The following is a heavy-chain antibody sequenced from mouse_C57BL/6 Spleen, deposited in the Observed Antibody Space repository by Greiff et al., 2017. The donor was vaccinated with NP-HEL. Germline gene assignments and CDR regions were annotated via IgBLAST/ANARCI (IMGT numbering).Heavy chain of an antibody. D-gene: IGHD1-1*01. CDR3: ARRVYYYGGIYAMDY. CDR2: INPYNGGT. CDR1: GYTFTDYY. Sequence: EVQLQQSGPVLVKPGASVKMSCKASGYTFTDYYMNWVKQSHGKSLEWIGVINPYNGGTSYNQKFKGKAKLTVDKSSSTAYMELNSLTSEDSAVYYCARRVYYYGGIYAMDYWGQGTSVTVSS. J-gene: IGHJ4*01. V-gene: IGHV1-19*01.